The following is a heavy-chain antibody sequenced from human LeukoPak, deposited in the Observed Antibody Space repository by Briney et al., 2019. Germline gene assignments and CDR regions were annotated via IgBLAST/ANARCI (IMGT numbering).Heavy chain of an antibody. CDR1: GFTFSSYS. J-gene: IGHJ4*02. V-gene: IGHV3-48*04. D-gene: IGHD3-9*01. Sequence: GGSLRLSCAASGFTFSSYSMNWVRQAPGKGLEWVSYISSSGSTIYYADSVKGRFTISRDNAKNSLYLQMNSLRAEDTAVYYCARGGSYYDILTGYYYWGQGTLVTVSS. CDR2: ISSSGSTI. CDR3: ARGGSYYDILTGYYY.